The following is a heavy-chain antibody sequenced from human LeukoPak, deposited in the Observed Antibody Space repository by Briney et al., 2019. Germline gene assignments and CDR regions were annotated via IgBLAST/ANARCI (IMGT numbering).Heavy chain of an antibody. Sequence: PGGSLRLSCAASGFTFSNAWMSWVRQAPGKGLEWVGRIKSKTDGGTTDYAAPVKGRFTISRDDSKNTLYLQMNSLKTEDTAVYYCTTDVPASPPWDYWGQGTLVTVSS. CDR3: TTDVPASPPWDY. CDR2: IKSKTDGGTT. D-gene: IGHD2-2*01. CDR1: GFTFSNAW. V-gene: IGHV3-15*01. J-gene: IGHJ4*02.